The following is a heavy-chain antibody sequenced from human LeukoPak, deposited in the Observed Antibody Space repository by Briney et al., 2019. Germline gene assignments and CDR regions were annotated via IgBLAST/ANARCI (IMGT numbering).Heavy chain of an antibody. Sequence: SETLSLTCAVYGGSFSGYYWSWIRQPPGKGLEWIGEINHSGSTNYNPSLKSRVTISVDTSKNQFSLKLSSVTAADTAVYYCARALSMTVAGDYWGQGTLVTVSS. D-gene: IGHD6-19*01. CDR1: GGSFSGYY. J-gene: IGHJ4*02. CDR2: INHSGST. V-gene: IGHV4-34*01. CDR3: ARALSMTVAGDY.